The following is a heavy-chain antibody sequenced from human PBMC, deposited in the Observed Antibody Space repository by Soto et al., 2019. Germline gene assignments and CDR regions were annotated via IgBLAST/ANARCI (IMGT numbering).Heavy chain of an antibody. V-gene: IGHV3-30-3*01. CDR1: GLTFTSYA. CDR2: ISEDGGNK. D-gene: IGHD6-19*01. Sequence: QVHLVESGGGVVQAGRSLRLSCTASGLTFTSYAINWVRQAPGKGLEWVSLISEDGGNKYFAESVRGRFLISRDNSKNTVYLQMNSVRPEDTAVYFCARRLTSTVSALGYWGQGTLVTVSS. CDR3: ARRLTSTVSALGY. J-gene: IGHJ4*02.